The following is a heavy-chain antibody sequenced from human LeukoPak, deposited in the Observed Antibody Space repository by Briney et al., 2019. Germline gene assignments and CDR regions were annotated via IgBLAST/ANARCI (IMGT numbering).Heavy chain of an antibody. Sequence: PGGSLRLSCAASGFTFSRYWMSWVCQAPGKGLEWVANIEQDGSEKYYVDSVKGRFTISRDNTKNSLYLQMNSLRAGDTAVYYCARDPNDPLAFDIWGQGTMVTVSS. CDR1: GFTFSRYW. J-gene: IGHJ3*02. CDR3: ARDPNDPLAFDI. V-gene: IGHV3-7*01. CDR2: IEQDGSEK.